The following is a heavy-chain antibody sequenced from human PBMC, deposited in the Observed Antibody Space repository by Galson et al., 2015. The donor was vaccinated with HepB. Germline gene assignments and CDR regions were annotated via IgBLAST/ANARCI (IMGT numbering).Heavy chain of an antibody. CDR2: IVVARGNT. CDR3: AADPNYLDSSGYSNRFDP. V-gene: IGHV1-58*02. CDR1: GFTFTTSA. Sequence: SVKVSCKASGFTFTTSAMQWVRQARGQRLEWSGWIVVARGNTNYAQEFQERVTFTRDMSTSTAYMELSSLRSEDTAVYYCAADPNYLDSSGYSNRFDPWGQGTLVTVPS. D-gene: IGHD3-22*01. J-gene: IGHJ5*02.